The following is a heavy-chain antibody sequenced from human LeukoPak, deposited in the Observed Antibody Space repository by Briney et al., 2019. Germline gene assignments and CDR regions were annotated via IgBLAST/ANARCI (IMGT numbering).Heavy chain of an antibody. V-gene: IGHV4-34*01. CDR1: GGSFSGYY. Sequence: SETLSLTCAVYGGSFSGYYWSWIRQPPGKGLEWIGEINHSGSTNYNPSLKSRVTISVDTSKNQFSLNIKSVTAADTAMYYCARGRRIVVLPGRGYFDLWGRGTLVTVSS. J-gene: IGHJ2*01. D-gene: IGHD4/OR15-4a*01. CDR3: ARGRRIVVLPGRGYFDL. CDR2: INHSGST.